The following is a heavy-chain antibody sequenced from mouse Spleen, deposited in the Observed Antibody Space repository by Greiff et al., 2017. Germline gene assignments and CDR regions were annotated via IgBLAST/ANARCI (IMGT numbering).Heavy chain of an antibody. CDR1: GFTFSSYT. CDR2: ISSGGGNT. J-gene: IGHJ1*01. Sequence: EVKVVESGGGLVKPGGSLKLSCAASGFTFSSYTMSWVRQTPAKRLEWVATISSGGGNTYYPDSVKGRFTISRDNARNTLYLQMSSLRSEDTAMYYCARRKVLDVWGAGTTVTVSS. CDR3: ARRKVLDV. D-gene: IGHD2-14*01. V-gene: IGHV5-9*04.